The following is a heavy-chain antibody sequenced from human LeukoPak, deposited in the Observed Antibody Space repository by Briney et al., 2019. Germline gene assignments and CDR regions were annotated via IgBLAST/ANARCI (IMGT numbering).Heavy chain of an antibody. Sequence: GASVKVSCKASGYSFTTYAISWVRQSPGQGLEWMGWINTNTGNPTYAQGFTGRFVFSLDTSVSTAYLQISSLKAEDTAVYYCANWGPLYYYYYGMDVWGQGTTVTVSS. CDR1: GYSFTTYA. V-gene: IGHV7-4-1*02. D-gene: IGHD7-27*01. CDR2: INTNTGNP. CDR3: ANWGPLYYYYYGMDV. J-gene: IGHJ6*02.